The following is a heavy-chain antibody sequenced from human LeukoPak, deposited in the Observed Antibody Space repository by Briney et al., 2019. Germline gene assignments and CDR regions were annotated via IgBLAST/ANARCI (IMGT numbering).Heavy chain of an antibody. J-gene: IGHJ6*02. CDR1: GFTLSYYS. CDR3: ARTLRGPPATWRYYYGMDV. CDR2: ISSSGSSI. V-gene: IGHV3-48*01. D-gene: IGHD2-2*01. Sequence: GGSLRLSCVGSGFTLSYYSMNWVRKAPGKGLEWVSYISSSGSSIYYSGSVKGRFTISRDNAKNSLSLQMNSLRAEDTALYYCARTLRGPPATWRYYYGMDVWGQGTTVTVSS.